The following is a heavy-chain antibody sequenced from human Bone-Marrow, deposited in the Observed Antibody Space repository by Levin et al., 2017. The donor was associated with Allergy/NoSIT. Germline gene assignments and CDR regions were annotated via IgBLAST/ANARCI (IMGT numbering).Heavy chain of an antibody. CDR2: VYYTGSS. V-gene: IGHV4-61*01. J-gene: IGHJ5*02. CDR1: GDSVKSAIYY. CDR3: ARVTVSFAAGGGTTSWFDP. D-gene: IGHD1-1*01. Sequence: RSQTLSLTCTVSGDSVKSAIYYWSWIRQPPGKRLEWIGDVYYTGSSTYNPSLNSRVTISVDTSKNQFSLKMTSVTGADTATYYCARVTVSFAAGGGTTSWFDPWGQGTVVTVSS.